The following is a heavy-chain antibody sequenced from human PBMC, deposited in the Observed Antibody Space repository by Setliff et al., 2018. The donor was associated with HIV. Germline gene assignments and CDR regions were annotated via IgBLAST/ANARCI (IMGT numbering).Heavy chain of an antibody. CDR2: IYYSGST. CDR3: ARGGQWWAFYWFDP. J-gene: IGHJ5*02. V-gene: IGHV4-59*01. D-gene: IGHD2-15*01. Sequence: SETLSLTCTVSGGSISSYYWSWIRQPPGKGLEWIGYIYYSGSTNYNPSLKSRVTISVDTSKNQFSLKLSSVTAVDTAVYYCARGGQWWAFYWFDPWGQGTLVTVSS. CDR1: GGSISSYY.